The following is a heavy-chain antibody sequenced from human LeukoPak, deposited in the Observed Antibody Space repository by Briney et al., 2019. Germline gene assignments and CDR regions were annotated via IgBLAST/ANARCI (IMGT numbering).Heavy chain of an antibody. CDR2: ISYDGSNK. CDR3: ARGRIAVARGLDY. Sequence: GGSLRLSCAASGFTFSSYAMHWVRQAPGKGLEWVAVISYDGSNKYYADSVKGRFTISGDNSKNTLYLQMNSLRAEDTAVYYCARGRIAVARGLDYWGQGTLVTVSS. V-gene: IGHV3-30-3*01. CDR1: GFTFSSYA. D-gene: IGHD6-19*01. J-gene: IGHJ4*02.